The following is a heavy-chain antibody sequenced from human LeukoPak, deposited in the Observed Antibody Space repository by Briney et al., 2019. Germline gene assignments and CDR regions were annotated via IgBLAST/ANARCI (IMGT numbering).Heavy chain of an antibody. V-gene: IGHV6-1*01. CDR2: TFYRSQWYY. J-gene: IGHJ4*02. CDR1: VDSVSTNSAS. CDR3: AREILGSESTPFEY. D-gene: IGHD5/OR15-5a*01. Sequence: SQTLSLTCAISVDSVSTNSASWNWIRQSPSRGLEWLGRTFYRSQWYYDYAVSVKGRITINPDTSKNHFSLHLNSVTPEDTAVYYCAREILGSESTPFEYWGQGALVTVSS.